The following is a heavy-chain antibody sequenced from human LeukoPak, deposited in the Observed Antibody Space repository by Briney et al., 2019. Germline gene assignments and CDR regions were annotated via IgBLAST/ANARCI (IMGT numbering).Heavy chain of an antibody. J-gene: IGHJ4*02. CDR2: IYYSGST. CDR3: AGQLAAVPDY. V-gene: IGHV4-39*01. Sequence: PSETLSLTCTVSGGSISSSSYYWGWIRQPPGKGLEWIGSIYYSGSTYYNPSLKSRVTISVDTSKNQFSLKLSSVTAADTAVYYCAGQLAAVPDYWGQGTLVTVSS. CDR1: GGSISSSSYY. D-gene: IGHD6-13*01.